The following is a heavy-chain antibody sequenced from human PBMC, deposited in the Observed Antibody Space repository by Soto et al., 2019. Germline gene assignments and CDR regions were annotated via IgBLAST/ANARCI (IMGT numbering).Heavy chain of an antibody. CDR2: INPNSGGT. CDR3: ARERAGVVAATPGGYYYYGMDV. Sequence: QVQLVQSGAEVKKPGASVKVSCKASGYTFTGYYMHWVRQAPGQGLEWMGWINPNSGGTNYAQKFQGRVTMTRDTSISAAYMELSRLRSDDTAVYYCARERAGVVAATPGGYYYYGMDVWGQGTTVTVSS. J-gene: IGHJ6*02. D-gene: IGHD2-15*01. CDR1: GYTFTGYY. V-gene: IGHV1-2*02.